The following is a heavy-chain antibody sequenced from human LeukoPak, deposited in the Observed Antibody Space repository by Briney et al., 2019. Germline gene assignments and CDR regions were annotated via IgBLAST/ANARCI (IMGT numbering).Heavy chain of an antibody. V-gene: IGHV4-4*09. Sequence: PSETLSLTCTVSGGSISSYYWSWIRQPPGKGLEWIGYIYTSGSTNYNPSLKSRVTIPVDTSKNQFSLKLSSVTAADTAVYYCARHQAETFDYWGQGTLVTVSS. D-gene: IGHD5-24*01. CDR3: ARHQAETFDY. CDR1: GGSISSYY. J-gene: IGHJ4*02. CDR2: IYTSGST.